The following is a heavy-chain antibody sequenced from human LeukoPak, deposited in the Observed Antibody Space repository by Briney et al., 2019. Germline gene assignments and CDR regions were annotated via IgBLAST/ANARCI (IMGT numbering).Heavy chain of an antibody. CDR2: SSGSGVRT. D-gene: IGHD1-26*01. Sequence: GGSLRLSCAASGFTFSTYAMSWVRQAPGKGLEWVSGSSGSGVRTYYADSVKGRFTISRDNAKNTLSLQMNSLRVDDTAMYYCVKGVRQWALLDAFDIWGQGTMVTVSA. CDR1: GFTFSTYA. CDR3: VKGVRQWALLDAFDI. J-gene: IGHJ3*02. V-gene: IGHV3-23*01.